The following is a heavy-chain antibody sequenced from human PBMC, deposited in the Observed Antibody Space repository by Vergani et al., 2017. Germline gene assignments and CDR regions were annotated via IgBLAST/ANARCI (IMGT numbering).Heavy chain of an antibody. CDR2: VSTGTKSQ. D-gene: IGHD2-2*01. CDR3: AREYSSTSGRAFDF. Sequence: QVQLVESGGGVVQPGRSLRLSCAASGFTFSSYGMHWVRQVPGKGLEWVSFVSTGTKSQSYAESVKGRFTISRDSAKNSLYLQMDSLRAEDTAVYYCAREYSSTSGRAFDFWGQGTKVTVSS. V-gene: IGHV3-30*19. CDR1: GFTFSSYG. J-gene: IGHJ3*01.